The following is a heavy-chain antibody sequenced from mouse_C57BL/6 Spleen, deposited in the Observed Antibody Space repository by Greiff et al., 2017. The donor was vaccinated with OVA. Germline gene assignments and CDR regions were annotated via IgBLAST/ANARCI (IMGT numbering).Heavy chain of an antibody. CDR1: GYSFTGYY. V-gene: IGHV1-42*01. CDR2: INPSTGGT. D-gene: IGHD3-2*02. Sequence: EVQLQQSGPELVKPGASVKISCKASGYSFTGYYMNWVKQSPEKSLEWIGEINPSTGGTTYNQKFKAKATLTVDKSSSTAYMQLKSLTSEDSAVYYCARASSGPWFAYWGQGTLVTVSA. J-gene: IGHJ3*01. CDR3: ARASSGPWFAY.